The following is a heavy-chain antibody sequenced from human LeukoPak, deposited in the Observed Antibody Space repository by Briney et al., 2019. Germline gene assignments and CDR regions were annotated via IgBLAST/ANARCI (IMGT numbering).Heavy chain of an antibody. V-gene: IGHV4-34*01. CDR1: GGSFGGYY. CDR3: ARLKMGEGWFDP. D-gene: IGHD1-26*01. J-gene: IGHJ5*02. CDR2: INHSGST. Sequence: SETLSLTCAVYGGSFGGYYWSWIRQPPGKGLEWIGEINHSGSTNYNPSLKSRVTISVDTSNNQFSLKLSSVTAADTAVYYCARLKMGEGWFDPWGQGTLVTVSS.